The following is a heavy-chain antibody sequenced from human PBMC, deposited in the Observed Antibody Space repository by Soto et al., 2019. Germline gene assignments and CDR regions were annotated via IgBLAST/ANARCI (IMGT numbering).Heavy chain of an antibody. Sequence: GGSLRLSCAVSGFTFSSYSMNWVRQAPRKGLEWVSSIGGSGGYIYYADSVKGRFTISRDNTKNSLYLQMNSLRAEDTALYYCARVGVVIPHRNWFGPWGQVTLVTVS. CDR1: GFTFSSYS. CDR2: IGGSGGYI. V-gene: IGHV3-21*01. J-gene: IGHJ5*02. D-gene: IGHD3-3*01. CDR3: ARVGVVIPHRNWFGP.